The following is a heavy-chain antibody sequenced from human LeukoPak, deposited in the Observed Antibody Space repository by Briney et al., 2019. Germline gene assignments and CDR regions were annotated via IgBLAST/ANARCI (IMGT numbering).Heavy chain of an antibody. CDR1: GFTFRNYA. Sequence: GGSLRLSCAASGFTFRNYAMHWVRQCPGKGLEWVAVISYDGSHKYYADSVKARFTISRDNSKNTLYLQMNSLRAEDTAVYYCARDSGNYLDAFDIWGQGTMVTVSS. J-gene: IGHJ3*02. V-gene: IGHV3-30*04. D-gene: IGHD1-7*01. CDR3: ARDSGNYLDAFDI. CDR2: ISYDGSHK.